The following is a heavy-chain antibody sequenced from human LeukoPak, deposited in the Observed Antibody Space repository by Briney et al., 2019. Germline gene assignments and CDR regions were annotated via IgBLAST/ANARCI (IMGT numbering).Heavy chain of an antibody. CDR1: GGSFSGYY. CDR2: INHSGST. J-gene: IGHJ6*02. V-gene: IGHV4-34*01. CDR3: ARGPRGYYYYYGMDV. Sequence: SETLSLTCAVYGGSFSGYYWSWIRQPPGKGLEWIGEINHSGSTNYNPSLRSRVTISVGTSKNQFSLKLSSVTAADTAVYYCARGPRGYYYYYGMDVWGQGTTVTVSS.